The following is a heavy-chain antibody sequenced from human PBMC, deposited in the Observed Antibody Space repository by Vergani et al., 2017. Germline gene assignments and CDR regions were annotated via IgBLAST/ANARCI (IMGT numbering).Heavy chain of an antibody. V-gene: IGHV3-30*02. J-gene: IGHJ4*02. CDR3: ATHFRGWGIDY. CDR2: IQFDGRNQ. D-gene: IGHD3-16*01. Sequence: QVQLVESGGGVVQRGGSLRLSCATSGFTLSNYDMQWIRQGPGKGLEFVAFIQFDGRNQYYADSVKGRFTLPRDFSKNTLYLQMNSLRTDDTATYCCATHFRGWGIDYWGQGTQVIVSS. CDR1: GFTLSNYD.